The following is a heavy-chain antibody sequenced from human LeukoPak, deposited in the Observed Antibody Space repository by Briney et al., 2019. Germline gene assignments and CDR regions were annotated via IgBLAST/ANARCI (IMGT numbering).Heavy chain of an antibody. Sequence: PSETLSLTCTVSGGSISSSSYYWGWIRQPPGKGLEWIGSIYYSGSTYYNPSLKSRVTISVDTSKNQFSLKLSSVTAADTAVYYCAHYDSSGEPYFDYWGQGTLVTVSS. CDR2: IYYSGST. V-gene: IGHV4-39*07. D-gene: IGHD3-22*01. J-gene: IGHJ4*02. CDR3: AHYDSSGEPYFDY. CDR1: GGSISSSSYY.